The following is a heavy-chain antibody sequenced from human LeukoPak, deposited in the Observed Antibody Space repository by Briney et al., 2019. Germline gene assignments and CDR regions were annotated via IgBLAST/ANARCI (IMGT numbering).Heavy chain of an antibody. D-gene: IGHD2-21*01. CDR2: SSTTGNTI. CDR1: GFTFSAYS. V-gene: IGHV3-48*02. Sequence: GGSLRLSCAASGFTFSAYSMIWVRQAPGKGLEWVSYSSTTGNTIHYTDSVKGRFTVSRDNAKNSLFLQMNSLRDEDTAVYYCARRGGGGRSDALDIWGQGTMGTVSS. CDR3: ARRGGGGRSDALDI. J-gene: IGHJ3*02.